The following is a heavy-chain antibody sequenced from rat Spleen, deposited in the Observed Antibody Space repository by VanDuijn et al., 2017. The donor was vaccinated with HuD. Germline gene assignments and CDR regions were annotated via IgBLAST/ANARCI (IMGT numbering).Heavy chain of an antibody. CDR3: SRGGNDYWYFDC. CDR1: GFSLTSYN. Sequence: QVQLMESGPGLVQPSETLSLTCTVSGFSLTSYNVHWVRQPPGKVLEWMGVMWSGGSTDYNSALKSRLSISRDTSNNHVFLKYNTLQSEDETHYDCSRGGNDYWYFDCWGPGIMVTVSS. J-gene: IGHJ1*01. V-gene: IGHV2-45*01. CDR2: MWSGGST.